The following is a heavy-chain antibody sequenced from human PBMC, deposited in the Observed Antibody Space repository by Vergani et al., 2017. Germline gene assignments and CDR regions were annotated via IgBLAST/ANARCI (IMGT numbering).Heavy chain of an antibody. J-gene: IGHJ6*02. Sequence: QVQLVQSGAEVKKPGASVKVSCKASGYTFTGYYMHWVRQAPGQGLEWMGWINPNSGGTNYAQKFQGRVTMTRDTSISTAYMELSRLRSDDTAVYYCARLTQGLYCSSTSCYTNYYGMDVWGQGTTVTVSS. CDR3: ARLTQGLYCSSTSCYTNYYGMDV. CDR2: INPNSGGT. CDR1: GYTFTGYY. D-gene: IGHD2-2*02. V-gene: IGHV1-2*02.